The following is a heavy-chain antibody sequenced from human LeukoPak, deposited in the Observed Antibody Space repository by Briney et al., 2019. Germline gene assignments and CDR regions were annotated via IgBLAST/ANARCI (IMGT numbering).Heavy chain of an antibody. CDR1: GCTFRNYW. J-gene: IGHJ2*01. CDR2: IHKDGTTT. V-gene: IGHV3-74*01. CDR3: VREHKTAGNWFFDL. Sequence: PGGSLRLSCAVSGCTFRNYWMHWVRQPPGKGLVWLSRIHKDGTTTDYADSVRGRFAISRDNAKNTLHLQMNTLRAEDTAIYYCVREHKTAGNWFFDLWGRGTLVTVSS. D-gene: IGHD6-13*01.